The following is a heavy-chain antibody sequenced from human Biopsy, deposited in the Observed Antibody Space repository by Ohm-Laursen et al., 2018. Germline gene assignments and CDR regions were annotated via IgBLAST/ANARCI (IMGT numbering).Heavy chain of an antibody. Sequence: SVKVSCKASGGTFSNYAISWVRQAPGEGLEWMGGIIAVSGLVNYAPKFQGRVTITADTSTTTAYMELSNLKSEDTAVYYFATPFQYYDSWGGYPPFDHWGQGTLVTVSS. V-gene: IGHV1-69*10. D-gene: IGHD3-3*01. CDR1: GGTFSNYA. J-gene: IGHJ4*02. CDR2: IIAVSGLV. CDR3: ATPFQYYDSWGGYPPFDH.